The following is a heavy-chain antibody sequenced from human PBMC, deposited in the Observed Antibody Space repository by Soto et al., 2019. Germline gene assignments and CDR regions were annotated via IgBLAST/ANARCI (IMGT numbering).Heavy chain of an antibody. J-gene: IGHJ4*02. Sequence: QVQLVESGGGVVQPGRSLRLSCAASGFTFSSYGMHWVRQAPGKGLEWVAVISYDGSNKYYADSVKGRFTISRDNSKNTLYLQMNSLRAEDTAVYYCAKERGGAARWKGDYRVKVFDYWGQGTLFTVSS. CDR2: ISYDGSNK. V-gene: IGHV3-30*18. D-gene: IGHD4-17*01. CDR1: GFTFSSYG. CDR3: AKERGGAARWKGDYRVKVFDY.